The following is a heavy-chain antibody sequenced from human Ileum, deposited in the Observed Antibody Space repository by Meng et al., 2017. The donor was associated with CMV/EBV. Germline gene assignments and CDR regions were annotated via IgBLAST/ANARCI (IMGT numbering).Heavy chain of an antibody. CDR1: GFVFSNFA. Sequence: CAASGFVFSNFAMAWVRQAPRKGLGWVSAISGSGDSAYYADSVKGRFTMSRDNSKNTLYLQMNSLRAEDTALYYCAKWMGRHQYFDCWGQGTLVTVSS. V-gene: IGHV3-23*01. CDR2: ISGSGDSA. CDR3: AKWMGRHQYFDC. D-gene: IGHD3-10*01. J-gene: IGHJ4*02.